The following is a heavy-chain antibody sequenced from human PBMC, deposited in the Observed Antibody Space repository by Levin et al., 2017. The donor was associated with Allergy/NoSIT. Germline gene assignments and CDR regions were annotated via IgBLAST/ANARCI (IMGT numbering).Heavy chain of an antibody. CDR3: ARESVTHAMDV. CDR1: GGSFSGYY. J-gene: IGHJ6*03. Sequence: SETLSLTCAVYGGSFSGYYWSWIRQPPGKGLEWIGEINHSGSTNYNPSLKSRVTISVDTSKNQFSLKLSSVTAADTAVYYCARESVTHAMDVWGKGTTVTVSS. V-gene: IGHV4-34*01. CDR2: INHSGST. D-gene: IGHD4-17*01.